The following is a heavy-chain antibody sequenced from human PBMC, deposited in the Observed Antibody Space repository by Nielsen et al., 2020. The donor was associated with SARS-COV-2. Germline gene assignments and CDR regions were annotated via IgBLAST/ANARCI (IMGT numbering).Heavy chain of an antibody. J-gene: IGHJ4*02. CDR3: ARGEVRALIWFGEFLY. V-gene: IGHV3-30-3*01. CDR1: GFTFNYP. CDR2: IAHDGTTN. Sequence: GGSLRLSCAASGFTFNYPMHWVRQTPGKGLEWLAVIAHDGTTNYAESVKGRFTISRDKSKSTVYLQMDSLRAEDTAFYYCARGEVRALIWFGEFLYWGQGSLVSVSS. D-gene: IGHD3-10*01.